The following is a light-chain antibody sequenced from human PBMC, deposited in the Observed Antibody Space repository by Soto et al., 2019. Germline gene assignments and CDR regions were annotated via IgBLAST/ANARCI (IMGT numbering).Light chain of an antibody. CDR2: DAS. V-gene: IGKV1-33*01. CDR1: QDISNY. Sequence: DLQMTQSPSSLSASVGDRVTITCQASQDISNYLNWYQQKPGKATKLLIYDASKLETGVPLRFSGSGSGTDFTFTINSLQPEDIATYYCQQYATLPLFGGGTKVEIK. J-gene: IGKJ4*01. CDR3: QQYATLPL.